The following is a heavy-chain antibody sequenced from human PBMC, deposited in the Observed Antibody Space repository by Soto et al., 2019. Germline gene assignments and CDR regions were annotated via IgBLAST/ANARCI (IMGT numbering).Heavy chain of an antibody. J-gene: IGHJ6*02. Sequence: GGSLRLSCTASGFPFNNYYMTWVRPASGKGLEWVASIKEDGNEKYCADSVMGRFTISRDNAKNSLSIQMNSLGAEDTAVYFWRGGAEGWNYYYARDAWGPGATVTVSS. CDR3: RGGAEGWNYYYARDA. CDR1: GFPFNNYY. CDR2: IKEDGNEK. D-gene: IGHD3-10*01. V-gene: IGHV3-7*03.